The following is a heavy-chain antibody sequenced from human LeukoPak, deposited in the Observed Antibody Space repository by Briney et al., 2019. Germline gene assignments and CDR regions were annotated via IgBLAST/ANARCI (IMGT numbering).Heavy chain of an antibody. CDR2: ISGSGGST. V-gene: IGHV3-23*01. J-gene: IGHJ4*02. Sequence: GGSLRLSCVPSGFSFSNYAMSWVRQAPGKGLEWVSSISGSGGSTHYADSVKGRFTISRDKTKNTLYLQMNSLRVEDTAVYYCARDWTDYFDYWGQGTLVTVSS. CDR3: ARDWTDYFDY. D-gene: IGHD3/OR15-3a*01. CDR1: GFSFSNYA.